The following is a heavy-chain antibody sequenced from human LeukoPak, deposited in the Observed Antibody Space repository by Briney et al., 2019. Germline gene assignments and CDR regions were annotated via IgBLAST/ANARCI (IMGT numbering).Heavy chain of an antibody. Sequence: GGSLRLSCAASGFTFSSYDMHWVRQAPGKGLHWVAIISSDGSVTYYADSVKGRFTISRDNSKDTLYLQMNSLRAEDTAVYYCAKFLAGVAVAGTDFDYWGQGTLVAVSS. V-gene: IGHV3-30*18. CDR2: ISSDGSVT. CDR3: AKFLAGVAVAGTDFDY. CDR1: GFTFSSYD. D-gene: IGHD6-19*01. J-gene: IGHJ4*02.